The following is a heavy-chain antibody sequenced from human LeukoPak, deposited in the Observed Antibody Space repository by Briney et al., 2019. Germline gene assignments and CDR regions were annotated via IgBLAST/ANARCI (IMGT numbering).Heavy chain of an antibody. V-gene: IGHV4-61*02. Sequence: PSETLSLTCTVSGGSISSGSYYWSWIRQPAGKGLEWIGRIYTSGSTNYNPSLKSRVTISVDTSKNQFSLKLSSVTAADTAVYYCARDQWLGAFDIWGQGTMVTVSS. CDR3: ARDQWLGAFDI. D-gene: IGHD6-19*01. CDR1: GGSISSGSYY. CDR2: IYTSGST. J-gene: IGHJ3*02.